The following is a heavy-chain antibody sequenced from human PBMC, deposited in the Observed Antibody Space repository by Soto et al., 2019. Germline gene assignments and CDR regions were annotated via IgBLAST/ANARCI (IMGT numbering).Heavy chain of an antibody. D-gene: IGHD1-1*01. V-gene: IGHV3-30*18. CDR3: AKDPGTTYYYYMDV. CDR2: ISYDGSNK. J-gene: IGHJ6*03. Sequence: ESGGGVVQPGRSLRLSCAASGFTFSSYGMHWVRQAPGKGLEWVAVISYDGSNKYYADSVKGRFTISRDNSKNTLYLQMNSLRAEDTAVYYCAKDPGTTYYYYMDVWGKGTTVTVSS. CDR1: GFTFSSYG.